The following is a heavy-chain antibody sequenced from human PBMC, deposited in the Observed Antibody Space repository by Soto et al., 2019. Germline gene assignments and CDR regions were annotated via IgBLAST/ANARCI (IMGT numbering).Heavy chain of an antibody. CDR1: GGSISSYY. CDR3: ARGVIAAAGRPYNWFDP. J-gene: IGHJ5*02. Sequence: SETLSLTCTVSGGSISSYYWSWIRQPPGKGLEWIGYIYYSGSTNYNPSLKSRVTISVDTSKNQFSLKLSSVTAADTAVYYCARGVIAAAGRPYNWFDPWGQGTLVSVSS. V-gene: IGHV4-59*01. D-gene: IGHD6-13*01. CDR2: IYYSGST.